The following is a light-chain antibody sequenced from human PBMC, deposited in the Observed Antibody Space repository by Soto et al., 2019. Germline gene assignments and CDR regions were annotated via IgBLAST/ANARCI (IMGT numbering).Light chain of an antibody. CDR3: AAWDDSLNGLWV. CDR2: SNN. Sequence: QSVLTQPPSASGTPGQRVTISCSGSSSNIGSNTVSWFQQLPGTAPKLLIYSNNQQPSGVPDRFSGSKSGTSASLAISRLQSEDEADYYCAAWDDSLNGLWVFGGGTKLTVL. J-gene: IGLJ3*02. CDR1: SSNIGSNT. V-gene: IGLV1-44*01.